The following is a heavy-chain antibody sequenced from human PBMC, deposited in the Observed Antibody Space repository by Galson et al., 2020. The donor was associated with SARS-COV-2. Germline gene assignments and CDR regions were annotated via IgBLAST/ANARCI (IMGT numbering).Heavy chain of an antibody. CDR3: AIDGRITIFGVHYYYYGMDV. CDR1: GGSISSSRYY. CDR2: NYSSGST. D-gene: IGHD3-3*01. V-gene: IGHV4-39*07. Sequence: SQTLSLTCTVPGGSISSSRYYWGRIRQPPGKGLKWTGSNYSSGSTYYNPSLKSRVTISVETSKNQFSLKLSSVTAADTAVYYCAIDGRITIFGVHYYYYGMDVWGQGTTVTVSS. J-gene: IGHJ6*02.